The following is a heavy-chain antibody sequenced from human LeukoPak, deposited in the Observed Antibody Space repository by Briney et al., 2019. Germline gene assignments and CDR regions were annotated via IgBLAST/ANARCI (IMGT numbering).Heavy chain of an antibody. CDR3: ARVATAYFDY. J-gene: IGHJ4*02. Sequence: GGSLRLSCAASGFTFTDYTMHWVRQAPGKGLEWVSVIYSGGSTYYADSVKGRFTISRDNSKNTLYLQMNSLRAEDTAVYYCARVATAYFDYWGQGSLVTVSS. CDR1: GFTFTDYT. CDR2: IYSGGST. V-gene: IGHV3-66*01.